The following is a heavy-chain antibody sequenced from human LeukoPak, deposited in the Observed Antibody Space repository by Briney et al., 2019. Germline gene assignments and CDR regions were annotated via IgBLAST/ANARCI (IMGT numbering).Heavy chain of an antibody. V-gene: IGHV4-59*01. CDR1: GGSISSYY. CDR3: ARVSGGDYYEIDY. J-gene: IGHJ4*02. D-gene: IGHD3-22*01. CDR2: IYYSGST. Sequence: SETLSLTCTVSGGSISSYYWSWIRQPPGKGLECIGYIYYSGSTNYTPSLKSRVTISVDTSKNQFSLKLSSVTAADTAVYYCARVSGGDYYEIDYWGQGTLVTVSS.